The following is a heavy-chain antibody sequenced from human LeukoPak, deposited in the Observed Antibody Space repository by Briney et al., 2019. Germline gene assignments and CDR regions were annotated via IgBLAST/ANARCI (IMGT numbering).Heavy chain of an antibody. Sequence: SQTLSLTCSVSGGSISSGSYYWSWIRQPAGKGLEWIGRIFLSGSTNYNPSLKSRVTMSIATSKNQFSLSLRSVTAADTAVYYCARENYYDTSDWGQGTLVTVSS. CDR3: ARENYYDTSD. CDR2: IFLSGST. CDR1: GGSISSGSYY. V-gene: IGHV4-61*02. D-gene: IGHD3-22*01. J-gene: IGHJ4*02.